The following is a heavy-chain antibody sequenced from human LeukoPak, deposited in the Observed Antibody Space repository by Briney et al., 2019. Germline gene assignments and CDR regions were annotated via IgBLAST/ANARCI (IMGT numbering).Heavy chain of an antibody. V-gene: IGHV3-74*01. Sequence: GGSLRLSCAASGFSFSTYWMYWVRQAPGKGLLWVSHINPDGTTTRFADSVKGRFTISRDNAENTLYLQMDSLRAEDTALYYCARRHADSTGFDYWGQGDLVTVSS. CDR2: INPDGTTT. CDR1: GFSFSTYW. J-gene: IGHJ4*02. D-gene: IGHD4-11*01. CDR3: ARRHADSTGFDY.